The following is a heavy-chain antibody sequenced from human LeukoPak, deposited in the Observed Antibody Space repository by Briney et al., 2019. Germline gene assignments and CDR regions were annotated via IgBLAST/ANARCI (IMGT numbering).Heavy chain of an antibody. CDR2: IWFDGSDN. CDR1: GFTFSNYG. V-gene: IGHV3-33*01. Sequence: GGSLRLSCAASGFTFSNYGMHWVRQAPGKGLEWVAIIWFDGSDNYYADSVKGRFTISRDNSKNTPYLQMNSPRAEDTAVYYCARVGGYCSTTTCHPIDYWGQGTLVTVSS. CDR3: ARVGGYCSTTTCHPIDY. J-gene: IGHJ4*02. D-gene: IGHD2-2*01.